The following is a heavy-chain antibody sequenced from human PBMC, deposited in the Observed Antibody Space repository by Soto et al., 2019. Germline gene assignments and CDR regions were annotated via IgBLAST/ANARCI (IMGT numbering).Heavy chain of an antibody. Sequence: QVQLVESGGGVVQPGWSLTLSCAASRFTFSNYGMHWVRQAPGEGLEWVAVISYDGTNHYYADSVRGRFTLSRDNSKNTLYWHMDRLTSDDTAVYYCASDTKTGVVVPGAPRYWGQGTLVAVSS. V-gene: IGHV3-30*03. CDR2: ISYDGTNH. D-gene: IGHD2-2*01. CDR1: RFTFSNYG. J-gene: IGHJ4*02. CDR3: ASDTKTGVVVPGAPRY.